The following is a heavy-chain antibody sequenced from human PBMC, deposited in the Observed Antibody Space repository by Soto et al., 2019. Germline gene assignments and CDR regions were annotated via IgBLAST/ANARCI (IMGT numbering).Heavy chain of an antibody. J-gene: IGHJ5*02. CDR1: GYTFTSYY. V-gene: IGHV1-46*01. D-gene: IGHD2-2*01. Sequence: GASVKVSCKASGYTFTSYYMHWVRQAPGQGLEWMGIINPSGGSTSYAQKFQGRVTITRDTSTSTVYMELSSLRSEDTAVYYCARGGDIVVVPAAMYWFDPWGQGTLVTVSS. CDR2: INPSGGST. CDR3: ARGGDIVVVPAAMYWFDP.